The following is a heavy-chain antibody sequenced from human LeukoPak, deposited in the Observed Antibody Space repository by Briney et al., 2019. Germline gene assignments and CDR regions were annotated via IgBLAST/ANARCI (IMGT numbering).Heavy chain of an antibody. V-gene: IGHV3-30*04. Sequence: GGSLRLSCAASGFTFSSYAMHWVRQAPGKGLEWVAVISYDGSNKYYADSVKGRFTISRDNSKNTLYLQMNSLRAEDTAVYYCARDLDGRGQGTLVTVSS. CDR2: ISYDGSNK. J-gene: IGHJ4*02. D-gene: IGHD1-1*01. CDR3: ARDLDG. CDR1: GFTFSSYA.